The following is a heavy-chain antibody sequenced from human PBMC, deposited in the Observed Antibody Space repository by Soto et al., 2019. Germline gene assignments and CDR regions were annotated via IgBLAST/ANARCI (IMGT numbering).Heavy chain of an antibody. D-gene: IGHD1-7*01. CDR3: ARDIVTGTTPQFDY. CDR1: GYTFTGYY. V-gene: IGHV1-2*02. Sequence: ASVKVSCKSSGYTFTGYYMHWVRQAPGQGLEWMGWINPNSGGTNYAQKFQGRVTMTRDTSISTAYMELSRLRSDDTAVYYCARDIVTGTTPQFDYWCQGNLVTVST. CDR2: INPNSGGT. J-gene: IGHJ4*02.